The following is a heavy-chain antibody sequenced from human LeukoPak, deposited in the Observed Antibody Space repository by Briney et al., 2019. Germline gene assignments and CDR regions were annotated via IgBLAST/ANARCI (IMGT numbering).Heavy chain of an antibody. V-gene: IGHV4-59*01. CDR3: ARQKAYVYGFFDP. CDR1: GGPITSYY. D-gene: IGHD3-10*01. Sequence: SETLSLTCTVSGGPITSYYWSWIRQSPGKGLEWIAYVYYGGGSNYNPSLKSRVTISLDTSKNQFYLKLTSVTAADTAVYYCARQKAYVYGFFDPWGQGTLVTVSS. CDR2: VYYGGGS. J-gene: IGHJ5*02.